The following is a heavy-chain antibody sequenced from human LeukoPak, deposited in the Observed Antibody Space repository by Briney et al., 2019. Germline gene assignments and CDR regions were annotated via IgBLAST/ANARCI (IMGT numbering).Heavy chain of an antibody. CDR3: ARDMKGYGSGSFPDY. CDR2: IYTSGST. Sequence: SETLSLTCTVSGGSLSSGSYYWSWIRQPAGKGLEWIGRIYTSGSTNYNPSLKSRVTISVDTSKNQFSLKLSSVTAADTAVYYCARDMKGYGSGSFPDYWGQGTLVTVSS. V-gene: IGHV4-61*02. CDR1: GGSLSSGSYY. D-gene: IGHD3-10*01. J-gene: IGHJ4*02.